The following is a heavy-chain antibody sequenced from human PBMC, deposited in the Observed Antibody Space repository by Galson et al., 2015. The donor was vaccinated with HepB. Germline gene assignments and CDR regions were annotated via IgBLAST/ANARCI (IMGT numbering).Heavy chain of an antibody. V-gene: IGHV3-30*18. CDR2: ISYDGSNK. CDR1: GFTFSSYG. CDR3: AKDRLLWFGELLVYYYYGMDV. D-gene: IGHD3-10*01. J-gene: IGHJ6*02. Sequence: SLRLSCAASGFTFSSYGMHWVRQAPGKGLEWVAVISYDGSNKYYADSVKGRFTISRDNSKNTLYLQMNSLRAEDTAVYYCAKDRLLWFGELLVYYYYGMDVWGQGTTVTVSS.